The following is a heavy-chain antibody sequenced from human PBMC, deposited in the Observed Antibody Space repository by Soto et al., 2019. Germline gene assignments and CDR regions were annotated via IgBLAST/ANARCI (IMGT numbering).Heavy chain of an antibody. J-gene: IGHJ6*02. CDR1: GYSFTSHY. D-gene: IGHD3-3*01. CDR3: ARDTEYYDFWSGYYRHYYGMDV. CDR2: INPSGGST. V-gene: IGHV1-46*01. Sequence: ASVKVSCKAIGYSFTSHYMHWVRQAPGQGLEWMGIINPSGGSTSYAQKFQGRVTMTRDTSTSTVYMELSSLRSEDTAVYYCARDTEYYDFWSGYYRHYYGMDVWGQGTTVTVSS.